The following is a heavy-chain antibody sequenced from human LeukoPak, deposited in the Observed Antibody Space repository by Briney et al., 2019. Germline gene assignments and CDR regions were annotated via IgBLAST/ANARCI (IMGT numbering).Heavy chain of an antibody. CDR3: ARWQHGPRYFDY. D-gene: IGHD5-24*01. CDR2: TYYLSKWYN. V-gene: IGHV6-1*01. Sequence: SQTLSLTFAISGDSVSSNSAAWNWIRQSPSRGLERLGRTYYLSKWYNEYATSVKSRITINPDTSRNHFSLQLNSVSPEDTAVYYCARWQHGPRYFDYWGQGTLVSVSS. J-gene: IGHJ4*02. CDR1: GDSVSSNSAA.